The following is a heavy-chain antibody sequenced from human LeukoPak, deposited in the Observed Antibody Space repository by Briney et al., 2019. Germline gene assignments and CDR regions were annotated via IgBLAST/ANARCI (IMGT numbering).Heavy chain of an antibody. CDR3: ARAGSSSPRGGAFDI. CDR2: IYSGGST. Sequence: GGSLRLSCAASGFTVSSNYMSWVRQAPGKGLEWVSVIYSGGSTYYADSVKGRFTISRDNSKNTLYLQMNSLRAEDTAVYYCARAGSSSPRGGAFDIWGQGTMVTVSS. CDR1: GFTVSSNY. J-gene: IGHJ3*02. V-gene: IGHV3-66*02. D-gene: IGHD6-6*01.